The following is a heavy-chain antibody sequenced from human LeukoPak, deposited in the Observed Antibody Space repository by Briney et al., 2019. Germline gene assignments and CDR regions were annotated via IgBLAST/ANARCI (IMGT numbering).Heavy chain of an antibody. V-gene: IGHV3-23*01. J-gene: IGHJ4*02. CDR1: EFTFSSYA. CDR3: ASIVVVVAAPFDY. CDR2: ISGSGGST. D-gene: IGHD2-15*01. Sequence: GGSLRLSCAASEFTFSSYAMSWVRQAPGKGLEWVSAISGSGGSTYYADSVKGRFTISRDNSKNTLYLQMNSLRAEDTAVYYCASIVVVVAAPFDYWGQGTLVTVSS.